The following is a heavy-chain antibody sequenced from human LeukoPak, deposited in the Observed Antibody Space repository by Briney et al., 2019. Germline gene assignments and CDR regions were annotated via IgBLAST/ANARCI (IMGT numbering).Heavy chain of an antibody. CDR3: ARGPPGSAAIDY. Sequence: GGSLRLSCVGSGFTFKDYWMHWVRQAPGKGLVWVSRINSDGSSTSYADSVKGRFTISRDNAKNTLYLQMNSLRAEDTAVYYCARGPPGSAAIDYWGQGTLVTVSS. V-gene: IGHV3-74*01. J-gene: IGHJ4*02. CDR2: INSDGSST. D-gene: IGHD2-2*01. CDR1: GFTFKDYW.